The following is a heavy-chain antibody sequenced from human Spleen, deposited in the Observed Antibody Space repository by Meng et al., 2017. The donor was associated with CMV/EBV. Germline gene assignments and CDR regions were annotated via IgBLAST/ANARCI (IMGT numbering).Heavy chain of an antibody. V-gene: IGHV1-69*05. CDR2: IIPIFGTA. J-gene: IGHJ5*02. D-gene: IGHD3-10*01. CDR3: ARDRYYYGSGSSNWFDP. Sequence: GTFSSYSISWVRQAPGQGLEWMRGIIPIFGTANYAQKFQGRVTITTDESTSTAYMELSSLRSEDTAVYYCARDRYYYGSGSSNWFDPWGQGTLVTVSS. CDR1: GTFSSYS.